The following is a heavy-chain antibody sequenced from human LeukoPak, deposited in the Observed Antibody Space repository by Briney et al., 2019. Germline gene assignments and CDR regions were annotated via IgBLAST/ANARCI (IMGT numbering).Heavy chain of an antibody. D-gene: IGHD2-21*02. J-gene: IGHJ4*02. CDR2: ISSAGST. Sequence: SETLSLTCTVSGGSISNYYWNWIRQPAGKGQEWIGRISSAGSTNYNPSPQSRVTMSVDTPRNQFSLKLDSVTAADTAVYYCARTRGTYGDSLYDYWGQGTLVTVSS. CDR1: GGSISNYY. CDR3: ARTRGTYGDSLYDY. V-gene: IGHV4-4*07.